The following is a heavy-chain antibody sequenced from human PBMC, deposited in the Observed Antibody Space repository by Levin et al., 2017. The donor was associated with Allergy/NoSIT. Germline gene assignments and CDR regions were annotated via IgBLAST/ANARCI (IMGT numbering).Heavy chain of an antibody. D-gene: IGHD3-10*01. CDR2: ISWDSVNI. J-gene: IGHJ4*02. V-gene: IGHV3-9*01. CDR1: GFSFDDYA. Sequence: SLKISCTASGFSFDDYAMHWVRQTPGKGLEWVSGISWDSVNIGYADSVKGRFTISRDNAKKSLFLQMDSLRTEDTALYFCAKGKFEDSSLFYFNYWGQGTLVTVSS. CDR3: AKGKFEDSSLFYFNY.